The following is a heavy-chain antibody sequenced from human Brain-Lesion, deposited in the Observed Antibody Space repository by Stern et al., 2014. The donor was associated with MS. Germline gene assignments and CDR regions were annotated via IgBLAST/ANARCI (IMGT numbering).Heavy chain of an antibody. D-gene: IGHD3-3*01. CDR3: ARVTEFLRFFYPDY. CDR1: GGSVSSGSRY. V-gene: IGHV4-31*03. Sequence: VHLVESGPGLVKPSQTLSLTCTVSGGSVSSGSRYWSWIRQHPGKGLAWIGYISYSGNTYYSPSLQSRLTISMDTSKNQFSLKLRSVTAADTAIYYCARVTEFLRFFYPDYWGQGTLVTVSS. CDR2: ISYSGNT. J-gene: IGHJ4*02.